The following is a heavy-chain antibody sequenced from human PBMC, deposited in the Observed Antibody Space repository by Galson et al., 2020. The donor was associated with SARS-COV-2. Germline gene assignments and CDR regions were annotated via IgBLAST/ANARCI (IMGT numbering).Heavy chain of an antibody. CDR3: ARVQLGTWFGDL. D-gene: IGHD3-10*01. J-gene: IGHJ5*02. CDR2: IGSFTH. CDR1: GFSFSSHS. Sequence: GESLKISCVASGFSFSSHSMSWVRQAPGAGLEWVSSIGSFTHYYADSVQGRFTSSRDNSKDTLYLQMNSLRVEDTAVYYCARVQLGTWFGDLWGQGTLVTVSS. V-gene: IGHV3-23*01.